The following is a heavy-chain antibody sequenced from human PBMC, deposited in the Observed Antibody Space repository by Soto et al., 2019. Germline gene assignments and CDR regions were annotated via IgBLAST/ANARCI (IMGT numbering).Heavy chain of an antibody. CDR3: ARVEPDIVVVFGLGFDP. D-gene: IGHD2-2*01. CDR1: GYTFTSYG. V-gene: IGHV1-18*01. CDR2: ISAYNGNT. J-gene: IGHJ5*02. Sequence: QVQLVQSGAEVKKPGASVKVSCKASGYTFTSYGISWVRQAPGQGLEWMGWISAYNGNTNYAQKLQGRVTMTTDTSRSPAYMELRSLRSDDTAVYYCARVEPDIVVVFGLGFDPWGQGTLVTVSS.